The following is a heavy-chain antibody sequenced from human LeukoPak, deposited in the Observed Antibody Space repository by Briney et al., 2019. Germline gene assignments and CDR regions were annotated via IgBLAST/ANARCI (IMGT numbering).Heavy chain of an antibody. Sequence: GGSLRLSCAASGFTFSSYSMNWVRQAPGKGLEWVSSISSSSSYIYYADSVKGRFTISRDNAKNSLYLQMNSPRAEDTAVYYCARDLYRIVVVPHYFDYWGQGTLVTVSS. CDR1: GFTFSSYS. V-gene: IGHV3-21*01. D-gene: IGHD3-22*01. CDR2: ISSSSSYI. J-gene: IGHJ4*02. CDR3: ARDLYRIVVVPHYFDY.